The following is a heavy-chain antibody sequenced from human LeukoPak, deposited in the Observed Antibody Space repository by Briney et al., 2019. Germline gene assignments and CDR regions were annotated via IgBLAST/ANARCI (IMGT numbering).Heavy chain of an antibody. Sequence: SQTLSLTCTVSGGSISSGGYYWSWIRQHPGKGLEWIGYIYYSGSTYYNPSLKSRVTISVDTSKNQFALKLSSVTAADTAVYYCARARGGTVTTSPFDYWGQGTLVTVSS. CDR3: ARARGGTVTTSPFDY. CDR1: GGSISSGGYY. D-gene: IGHD4-17*01. CDR2: IYYSGST. V-gene: IGHV4-31*03. J-gene: IGHJ4*02.